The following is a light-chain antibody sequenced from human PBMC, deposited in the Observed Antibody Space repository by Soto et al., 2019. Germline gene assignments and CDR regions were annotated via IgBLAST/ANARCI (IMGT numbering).Light chain of an antibody. CDR1: QSVNNN. CDR3: QQYGSSIT. Sequence: DIVLAQSPRPLSLCAGERATLSFRASQSVNNNLAWYQRKPRQAPRLLIYGASSRATGIPDRFSGSGSGTDFTLTINRLEPEDFAVYYCQQYGSSITFGQGTRLEIK. J-gene: IGKJ5*01. CDR2: GAS. V-gene: IGKV3-20*01.